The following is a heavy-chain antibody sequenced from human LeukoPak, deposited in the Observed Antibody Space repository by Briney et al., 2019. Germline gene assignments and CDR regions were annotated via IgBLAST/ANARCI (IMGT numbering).Heavy chain of an antibody. Sequence: ASVKVSCKASGYTFTSHYMQWVRLAPGQGLEWMGIINPSGGGTRYAQKFQGRVTMTRDTSTSTVNMELSSLRSEDTAVYYCAREGSGSLPHLDHWGQGTLVTVSS. CDR3: AREGSGSLPHLDH. CDR2: INPSGGGT. CDR1: GYTFTSHY. V-gene: IGHV1-46*01. D-gene: IGHD3-10*01. J-gene: IGHJ4*02.